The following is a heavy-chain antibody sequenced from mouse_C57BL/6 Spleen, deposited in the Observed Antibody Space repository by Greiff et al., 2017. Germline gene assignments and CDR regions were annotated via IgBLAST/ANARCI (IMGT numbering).Heavy chain of an antibody. CDR2: ISSGSSTI. CDR3: SKIGYYDYDEGPTMAMDY. J-gene: IGHJ4*01. D-gene: IGHD2-4*01. CDR1: GFTFSDYG. V-gene: IGHV5-17*01. Sequence: EVKLMESGGGLVKPGGSLKLSCAASGFTFSDYGMHWVRQAPEKGLEWVAYISSGSSTIYYADTVKGRFTISRDNAKNTLVLQMTRLRSEDTAMYYCSKIGYYDYDEGPTMAMDYWGQGTSVTVSS.